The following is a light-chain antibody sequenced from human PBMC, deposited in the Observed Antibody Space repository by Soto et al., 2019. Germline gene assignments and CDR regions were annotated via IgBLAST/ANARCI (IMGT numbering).Light chain of an antibody. V-gene: IGKV1-5*01. J-gene: IGKJ1*01. CDR2: AAS. CDR1: QTISSW. Sequence: DIQMTQSPSTLSGSVGDRVTITCRASQTISSWLAWYQQKPGKAPKLLIYAASSLQSGVPSRFRGSGSGTEFTLTISSLQPDDFATYFCRQYNSYSWTFGRGTKV. CDR3: RQYNSYSWT.